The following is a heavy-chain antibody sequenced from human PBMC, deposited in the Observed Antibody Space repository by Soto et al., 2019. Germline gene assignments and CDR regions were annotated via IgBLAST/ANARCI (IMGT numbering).Heavy chain of an antibody. D-gene: IGHD3-16*01. Sequence: PVGSLRLSCAASGFTFDDYAMHWVRQAPGKGLEWVSGISWNSGSIGYADSVKGRFTISRDNAKNSLYLQMNSLRAEDTALYYCAKEAGGANPVADAFDIWGQGTMVTVSS. CDR1: GFTFDDYA. J-gene: IGHJ3*02. CDR3: AKEAGGANPVADAFDI. V-gene: IGHV3-9*01. CDR2: ISWNSGSI.